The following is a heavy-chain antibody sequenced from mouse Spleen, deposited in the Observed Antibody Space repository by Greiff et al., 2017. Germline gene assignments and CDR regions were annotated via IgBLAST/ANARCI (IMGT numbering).Heavy chain of an antibody. CDR2: INPYNGGT. Sequence: EVQLQQSGPVLVKPGASVKMSCKASGYTFTDYYMNWVKQSHGKSLEWIGVINPYNGGTSYNQKFKGKATLTVDKSSSTAYMELNSLTSEDSAVYYCARGDYDYDGAWFAYWGQGTLVTVSA. D-gene: IGHD2-4*01. CDR3: ARGDYDYDGAWFAY. J-gene: IGHJ3*01. V-gene: IGHV1-19*01. CDR1: GYTFTDYY.